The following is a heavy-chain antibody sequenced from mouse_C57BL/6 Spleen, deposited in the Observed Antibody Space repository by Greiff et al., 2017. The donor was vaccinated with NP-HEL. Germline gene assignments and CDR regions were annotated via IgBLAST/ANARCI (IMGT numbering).Heavy chain of an antibody. D-gene: IGHD1-1*01. CDR2: IYPGNSDT. J-gene: IGHJ1*03. CDR1: GYTFTSYW. Sequence: VQLQQSGTVLARPGASVKMSCKTSGYTFTSYWMHWVKQRPGQGLEWIGAIYPGNSDTSYNQKFKGKAKLTAVQSASTAYMELSSLTNEDSAVYYCTNPLYGSRGYFDVWGTGTTVTVSS. V-gene: IGHV1-5*01. CDR3: TNPLYGSRGYFDV.